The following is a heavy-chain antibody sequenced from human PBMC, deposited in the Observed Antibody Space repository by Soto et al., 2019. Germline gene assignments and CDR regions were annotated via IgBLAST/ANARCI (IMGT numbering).Heavy chain of an antibody. J-gene: IGHJ4*02. V-gene: IGHV3-53*01. CDR2: IYSGGTT. CDR1: GFTVSNNY. CDR3: ARSLPVAPSYFDY. D-gene: IGHD6-19*01. Sequence: PXGSLELACAASGFTVSNNYMSWVRQAPGKGLEWVSVIYSGGTTYYADSVKGRFTISRDDSKNTLYLQMNSLKAEDTAVYYCARSLPVAPSYFDYWGQGTLVTVSS.